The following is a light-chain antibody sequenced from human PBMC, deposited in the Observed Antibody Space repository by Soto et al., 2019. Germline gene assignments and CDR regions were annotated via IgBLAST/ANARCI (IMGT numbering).Light chain of an antibody. V-gene: IGKV2-30*01. CDR2: KVS. J-gene: IGKJ4*01. CDR1: QSLVYSDGNTY. CDR3: MQGTYWRRLT. Sequence: DVVMTQSPLSLPVTLGQPASISCRSSQSLVYSDGNTYLNWFHQRLGQSPRRLIYKVSNRDSGVPDRFSGSGSGTDFTLKLSRVEAEDVGVYYSMQGTYWRRLTFGGGTKVEIK.